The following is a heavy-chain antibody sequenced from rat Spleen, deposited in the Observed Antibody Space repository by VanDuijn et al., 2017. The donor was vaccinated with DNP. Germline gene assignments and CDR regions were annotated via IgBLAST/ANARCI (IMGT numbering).Heavy chain of an antibody. CDR2: IIYDGSST. CDR1: GFTFSDYN. J-gene: IGHJ4*01. V-gene: IGHV5-7*01. CDR3: ATLYYGYNGAMDA. Sequence: EVQLVESGGGLVQPGRSLKLSCAASGFTFSDYNMAWVRQAPKKGLEWVATIIYDGSSTYYGDSVKGRFTISRDNAKSTVYLQMDSLRSEDTATYYCATLYYGYNGAMDAWGQGTSVTVSS. D-gene: IGHD1-9*01.